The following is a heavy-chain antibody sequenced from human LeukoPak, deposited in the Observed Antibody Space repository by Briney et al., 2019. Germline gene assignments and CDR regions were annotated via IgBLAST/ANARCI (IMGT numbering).Heavy chain of an antibody. J-gene: IGHJ6*03. V-gene: IGHV3-21*06. CDR1: VFTFSTYS. CDR2: ISISSSYI. CDR3: ARDPEHGDYYYYYYMDV. Sequence: GGSLRLSCAASVFTFSTYSMNWVRQAPGKGLEGVSSISISSSYIFYADSVKGRFTISRDTAKNSLYLQMSSLRAEDTAVYYCARDPEHGDYYYYYYMDVWGKGTTVTVSS. D-gene: IGHD4-17*01.